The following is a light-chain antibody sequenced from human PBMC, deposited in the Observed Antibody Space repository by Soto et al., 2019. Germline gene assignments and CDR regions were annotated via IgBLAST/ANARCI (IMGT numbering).Light chain of an antibody. CDR1: SSDVGGYNY. V-gene: IGLV2-14*01. CDR2: DVS. J-gene: IGLJ2*01. CDR3: SSSTSSSTDVV. Sequence: QSALTQPASVSGSPGQSITISCTGTSSDVGGYNYVSWYQQHPGKAPKLMIYDVSNRPSGVSNRFSGSKSGNTASLTISGLQAEDEADYYCSSSTSSSTDVVFGGGTKLTVL.